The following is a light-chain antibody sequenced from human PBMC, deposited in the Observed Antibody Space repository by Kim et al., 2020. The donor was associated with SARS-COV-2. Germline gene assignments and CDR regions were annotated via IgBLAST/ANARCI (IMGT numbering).Light chain of an antibody. CDR3: QQYAVSPLYT. CDR2: GTS. CDR1: QTIDSNN. J-gene: IGKJ2*01. Sequence: EIVLTQSPGTLSLSPGERATLSCRASQTIDSNNLAWYQQKLGQAPRLLMYGTSSRATGIPDRFSGSGSGTDFTLTISRLEPEDLGIYYCQQYAVSPLYTFGQGTKLEI. V-gene: IGKV3-20*01.